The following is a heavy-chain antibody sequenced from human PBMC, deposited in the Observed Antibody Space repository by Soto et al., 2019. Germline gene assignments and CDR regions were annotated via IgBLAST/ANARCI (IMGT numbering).Heavy chain of an antibody. Sequence: QVQLVQSGAEVKKPGSSVKVSCTASGGTFSSYAISWVRQAPGQGLEWMGGIIPIFGTANYAQKFQGRVTITADESTSTAYMELSSLRSEDTAVYYCARDRTQQLVQEGDAFDIWGQGTMVTVSS. V-gene: IGHV1-69*12. D-gene: IGHD6-13*01. CDR2: IIPIFGTA. J-gene: IGHJ3*02. CDR1: GGTFSSYA. CDR3: ARDRTQQLVQEGDAFDI.